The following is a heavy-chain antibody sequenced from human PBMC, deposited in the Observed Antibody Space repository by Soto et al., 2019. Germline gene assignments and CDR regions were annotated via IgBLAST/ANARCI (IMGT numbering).Heavy chain of an antibody. J-gene: IGHJ4*02. CDR1: GGSISSGDYY. V-gene: IGHV4-30-4*01. CDR2: IYYSGST. CDR3: ARTPPYNNYYGSGSYDY. Sequence: QVQLQESGPGLVKPSQTLSLTCTVSGGSISSGDYYWSWIRQPPGKGLEWIGYIYYSGSTYYNPSLKSRVTISVDTSKNPFSLKLSSVTAADTAVYYCARTPPYNNYYGSGSYDYWGQGTLVTVSS. D-gene: IGHD3-10*01.